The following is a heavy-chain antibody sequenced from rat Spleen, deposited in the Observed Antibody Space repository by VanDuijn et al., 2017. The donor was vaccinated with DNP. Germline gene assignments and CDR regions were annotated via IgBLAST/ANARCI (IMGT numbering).Heavy chain of an antibody. D-gene: IGHD1-4*01. CDR2: ISFDGGST. CDR3: ARLPGDY. Sequence: EVQLVESGGGFVQPGRSLKLSCAASGFTFSDYYMAWVRQAPTKGLEWVASISFDGGSTYYRDSVKGQFTISSDNAKSTLYLQMDSLRSEDTATYYCARLPGDYWGQGVMVTVSS. J-gene: IGHJ2*01. CDR1: GFTFSDYY. V-gene: IGHV5-20*01.